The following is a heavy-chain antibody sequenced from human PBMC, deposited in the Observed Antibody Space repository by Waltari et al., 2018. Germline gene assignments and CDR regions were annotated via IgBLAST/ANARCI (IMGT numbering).Heavy chain of an antibody. J-gene: IGHJ6*02. CDR3: ARHPGTTYYYGMDV. D-gene: IGHD1-7*01. CDR2: IIPIFVTA. CDR1: GGTFRSYA. V-gene: IGHV1-69*05. Sequence: QVQLVQSGAEVKKPGSSVKVSCKASGGTFRSYAIRWVRQAPGQGLEWMVGIIPIFVTANYAQKFQGRVTITTDESTSTAYMELSSLRSEDTAVYYCARHPGTTYYYGMDVWGQGTTVTVSS.